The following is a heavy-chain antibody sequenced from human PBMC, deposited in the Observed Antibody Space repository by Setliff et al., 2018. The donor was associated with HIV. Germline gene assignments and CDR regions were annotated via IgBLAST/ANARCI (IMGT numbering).Heavy chain of an antibody. CDR3: AREGLQGSFEYYYYYMEV. Sequence: GASVKVSCKASGYTFTGYYIHWVRQAPGQGLEWMGRVIPNGGATIYAQKFQGRITMTSDTSISTAYMELSRLRSDDTAVYYCAREGLQGSFEYYYYYMEVWGKGTTVTVSS. J-gene: IGHJ6*03. D-gene: IGHD2-15*01. CDR1: GYTFTGYY. V-gene: IGHV1-2*06. CDR2: VIPNGGAT.